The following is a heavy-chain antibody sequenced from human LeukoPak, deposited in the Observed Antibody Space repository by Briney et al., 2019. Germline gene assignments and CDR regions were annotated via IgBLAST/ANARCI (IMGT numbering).Heavy chain of an antibody. Sequence: GVSLRLSCAASGFTFSSYWMHWVRQAPGKGLVWVSHINSDGISTYYADSVKGRFTISRDNAKNTLYLQMNSLRAEDTAVYYCARGQDAFDIWGQGTMVTVSS. J-gene: IGHJ3*02. CDR1: GFTFSSYW. V-gene: IGHV3-74*01. CDR2: INSDGIST. CDR3: ARGQDAFDI.